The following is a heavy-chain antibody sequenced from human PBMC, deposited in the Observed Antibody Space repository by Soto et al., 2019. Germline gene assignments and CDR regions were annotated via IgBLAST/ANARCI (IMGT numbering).Heavy chain of an antibody. Sequence: GVSLRLSCEASGFTFSAFGMHWVRQAPGKGLEWVAIISYDGILKYYADSVKGRFTISRDTSKSALYLQMNSLRPEDTAVYYCAKDFKISGGHYGSLNYYYGMDVWGQGTTVTVSS. J-gene: IGHJ6*02. CDR1: GFTFSAFG. CDR3: AKDFKISGGHYGSLNYYYGMDV. V-gene: IGHV3-30*18. D-gene: IGHD3-10*01. CDR2: ISYDGILK.